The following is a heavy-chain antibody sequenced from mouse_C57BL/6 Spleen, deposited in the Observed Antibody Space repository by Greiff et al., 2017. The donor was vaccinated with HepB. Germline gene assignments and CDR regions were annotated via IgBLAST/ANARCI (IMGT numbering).Heavy chain of an antibody. J-gene: IGHJ3*01. Sequence: VQVVESGAELARPGASVKLSCKASGYTFTSYGISWVEQRTGQGLEWIGEIYPRSGNTYYNEKFKGKATLTADKSSSTAYMELRSLTSEDSAVYFCARTGPSPTVVAPGFAYWGQGTLVTVSA. CDR1: GYTFTSYG. V-gene: IGHV1-81*01. D-gene: IGHD1-1*01. CDR3: ARTGPSPTVVAPGFAY. CDR2: IYPRSGNT.